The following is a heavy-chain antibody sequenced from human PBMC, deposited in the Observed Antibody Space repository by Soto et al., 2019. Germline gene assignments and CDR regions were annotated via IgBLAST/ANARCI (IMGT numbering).Heavy chain of an antibody. Sequence: QVQLVQSGAEVKKPGSSVKVSCKASGGTFSSDAIGWVRQAPGQGLEWMGGIMGIFGTTNYAQKFQGRVTISAGEMGTTADMELRNLRSEDTAVYYCARGDGYNYQGGGFHLWGQGTMVTVSS. CDR1: GGTFSSDA. CDR2: IMGIFGTT. J-gene: IGHJ3*01. CDR3: ARGDGYNYQGGGFHL. D-gene: IGHD5-12*01. V-gene: IGHV1-69*01.